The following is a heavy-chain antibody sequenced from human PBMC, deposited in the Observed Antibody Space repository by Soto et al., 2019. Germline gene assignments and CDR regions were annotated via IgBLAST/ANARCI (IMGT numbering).Heavy chain of an antibody. CDR2: ISYDGSNK. CDR1: GFTFSSYG. Sequence: QVQLVESGGGVVQPGRSLRLSCAASGFTFSSYGMHWVRQAPGKGLEWVAVISYDGSNKYYADSVKGRFTISRDNSKNTLYLQMNSLRAEDTAVYYCAKDGESDGSGLQSGYYYGMDVWGQGTTVTVSS. CDR3: AKDGESDGSGLQSGYYYGMDV. D-gene: IGHD3-22*01. V-gene: IGHV3-30*18. J-gene: IGHJ6*02.